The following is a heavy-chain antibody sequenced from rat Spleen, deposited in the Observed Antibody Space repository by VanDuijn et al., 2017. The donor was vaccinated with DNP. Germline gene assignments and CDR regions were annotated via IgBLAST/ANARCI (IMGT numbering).Heavy chain of an antibody. V-gene: IGHV3-1*01. CDR3: AIQLGVFDY. J-gene: IGHJ2*01. CDR1: GYSITTNY. D-gene: IGHD3-8*01. CDR2: IHFSGST. Sequence: EVRLQESGPGLVRPSLSLSLTCSVTGYSITTNYWGWIRKFPGNTMEWIGHIHFSGSTNYNPSLKSRVSITRDSSKNQFFLQLNSVTTEESATSYCAIQLGVFDYWGQGVPVTVSS.